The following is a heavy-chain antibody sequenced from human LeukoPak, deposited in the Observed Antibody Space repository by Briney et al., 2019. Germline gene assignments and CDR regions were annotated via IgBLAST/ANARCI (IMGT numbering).Heavy chain of an antibody. CDR1: GFTFSSYS. V-gene: IGHV3-21*01. Sequence: GGSLRLSCAASGFTFSSYSMNWVRQAPGKGLEWVSSISSSSYIYYADSVKGRFTISRDNAKNSLYLQMNSLRAEDTAVYYCARVPNGYYYYYMDVWGKGTTVTVSS. CDR2: ISSSSYI. CDR3: ARVPNGYYYYYMDV. D-gene: IGHD2-8*01. J-gene: IGHJ6*03.